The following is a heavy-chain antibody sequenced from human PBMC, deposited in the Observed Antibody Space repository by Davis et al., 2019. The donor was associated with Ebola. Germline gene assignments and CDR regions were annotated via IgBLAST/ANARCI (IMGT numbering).Heavy chain of an antibody. D-gene: IGHD3-22*01. CDR2: IDPSDSST. J-gene: IGHJ4*02. CDR3: ARNGGDYYDSSGLLDFDY. V-gene: IGHV5-10-1*01. CDR1: GYSFTTYW. Sequence: KVSCQVSGYSFTTYWIGWVRQMPGKGLEWMGRIDPSDSSTNYSPSFQGHVTISADKSISTAYLQWSSLKASDTAMYYCARNGGDYYDSSGLLDFDYWGQGTLVTVSS.